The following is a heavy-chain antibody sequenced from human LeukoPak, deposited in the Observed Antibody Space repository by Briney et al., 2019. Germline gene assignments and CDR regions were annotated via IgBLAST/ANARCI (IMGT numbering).Heavy chain of an antibody. CDR3: AKDRVVVAATLPDAFDI. V-gene: IGHV3-23*01. CDR2: INGSGGST. Sequence: GGSLRLSCAASGFTFSSYAMSWVRQAPGKGLEWVSAINGSGGSTYYADSVKGRFTISRDNSKNTLYLQMNSLRAEDTAVYYCAKDRVVVAATLPDAFDIWGQGTMVTVSS. J-gene: IGHJ3*02. CDR1: GFTFSSYA. D-gene: IGHD2-15*01.